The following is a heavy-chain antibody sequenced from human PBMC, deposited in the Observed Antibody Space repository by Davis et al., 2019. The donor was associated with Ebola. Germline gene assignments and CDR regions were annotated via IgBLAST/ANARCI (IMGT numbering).Heavy chain of an antibody. V-gene: IGHV4-34*01. CDR1: GGSFSGYY. Sequence: MPSETLSLTCAVYGGSFSGYYWSWIRQPPGKGLEWMGEINHSGSTNYNPSLKSRVTISVYKSKNQFSLKLSSVTAADTAVYYCARDVGYSSSAGGWFDPWGQGTLVTVSS. J-gene: IGHJ5*02. CDR3: ARDVGYSSSAGGWFDP. CDR2: INHSGST. D-gene: IGHD6-6*01.